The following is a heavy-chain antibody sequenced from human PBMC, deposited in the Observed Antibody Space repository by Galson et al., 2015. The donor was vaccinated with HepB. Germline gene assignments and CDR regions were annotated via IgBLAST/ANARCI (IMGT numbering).Heavy chain of an antibody. J-gene: IGHJ5*02. V-gene: IGHV4-30-2*01. CDR1: GDSITSGGYS. CDR2: IHHSGET. Sequence: TLSLTCAVSGDSITSGGYSWSWIRQPPGKALEWIGYIHHSGETKYNPSLESRVTISIDTSRKQFSLRVNSVTAADTAVYYCARVGGSGYYPNWFDAWGQGTLVTVSS. D-gene: IGHD3-22*01. CDR3: ARVGGSGYYPNWFDA.